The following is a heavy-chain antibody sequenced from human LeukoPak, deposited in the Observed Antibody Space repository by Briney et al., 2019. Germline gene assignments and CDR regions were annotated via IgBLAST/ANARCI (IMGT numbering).Heavy chain of an antibody. D-gene: IGHD2-8*01. CDR3: VRVPLGGANAIAFVDY. CDR2: IYYSGST. J-gene: IGHJ4*02. Sequence: SETLSLTCTVSGGSISSGGYYWSWIRQHPGKGLEWIGYIYYSGSTYYNPSLKSRVTISVDTSKKQFSLKLSSVTAADTAVYYCVRVPLGGANAIAFVDYWGQGTLVTVSS. CDR1: GGSISSGGYY. V-gene: IGHV4-31*03.